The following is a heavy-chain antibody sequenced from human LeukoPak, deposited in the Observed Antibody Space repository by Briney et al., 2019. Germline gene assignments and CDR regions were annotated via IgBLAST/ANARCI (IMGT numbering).Heavy chain of an antibody. CDR3: SVNSTRHTFDI. CDR2: VYYSGST. Sequence: PSETLSLTCTVSGGSISTYYWSWIRQSPGKGLEWIGSVYYSGSTNYNPSLKSRVTIPVDTSKNQFSLKLSSVTAADTAVYCSSVNSTRHTFDIWGQGTMVTVSS. J-gene: IGHJ3*02. CDR1: GGSISTYY. D-gene: IGHD5-24*01. V-gene: IGHV4-59*08.